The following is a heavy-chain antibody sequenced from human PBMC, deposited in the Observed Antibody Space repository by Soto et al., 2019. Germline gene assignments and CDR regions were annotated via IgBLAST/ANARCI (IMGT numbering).Heavy chain of an antibody. CDR3: ARSPWTAMIVVPHVNFDY. Sequence: QVQLVESGGGVVQPGRSLRLSCAASGFTFSSYGMHWVRQAPGKGLEWVAVIWYDGSNKYYADSVKGRFTISRDNSKNTLYLHMNSLRAEDTAVYYCARSPWTAMIVVPHVNFDYWGQGTLVTVSS. CDR1: GFTFSSYG. CDR2: IWYDGSNK. V-gene: IGHV3-33*01. J-gene: IGHJ4*02. D-gene: IGHD3-22*01.